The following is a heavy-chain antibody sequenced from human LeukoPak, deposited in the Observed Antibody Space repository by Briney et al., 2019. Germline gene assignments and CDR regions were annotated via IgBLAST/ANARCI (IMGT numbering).Heavy chain of an antibody. Sequence: LGGSLRLSCAASGFTFSNAWMSWVRQAPGKGLEWVGRIKSKTDGGTTDYAAPVKGRFTISRDDSKNTLYLQMNSLKTEDTAVYYCTADDEWLEGSLFDYWGQGTLVTVSS. CDR1: GFTFSNAW. D-gene: IGHD6-19*01. CDR2: IKSKTDGGTT. J-gene: IGHJ4*02. CDR3: TADDEWLEGSLFDY. V-gene: IGHV3-15*01.